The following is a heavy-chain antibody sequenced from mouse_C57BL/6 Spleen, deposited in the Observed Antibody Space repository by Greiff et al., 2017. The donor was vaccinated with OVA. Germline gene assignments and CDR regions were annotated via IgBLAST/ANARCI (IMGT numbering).Heavy chain of an antibody. V-gene: IGHV1-54*01. Sequence: VHLVESGAELVRPGTSVKVSCKASGYAFTNYLIEWVKQRPGQGLEWIGVINPGSGGTNYNEKFKGKATLTADKSSSTAYMQLSSLTSEDSAVYFCARSGYSIMDYWGQGTSVTVSS. CDR1: GYAFTNYL. J-gene: IGHJ4*01. D-gene: IGHD2-5*01. CDR3: ARSGYSIMDY. CDR2: INPGSGGT.